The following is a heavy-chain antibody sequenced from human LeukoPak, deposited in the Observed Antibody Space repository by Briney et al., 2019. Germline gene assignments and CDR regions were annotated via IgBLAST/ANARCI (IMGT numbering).Heavy chain of an antibody. CDR2: IPWNRDNI. D-gene: IGHD3-22*01. CDR3: AKDLSSAITSALVLDV. V-gene: IGHV3-9*01. Sequence: PGGPLRLPCAPSGFTLDDYAMHWVRQAPGKGLEWVSGIPWNRDNIGYGDSVKGRFTISRDNVKNALYLQMNSLSPEDTALYYCAKDLSSAITSALVLDVWGQGTTVIVSS. CDR1: GFTLDDYA. J-gene: IGHJ6*02.